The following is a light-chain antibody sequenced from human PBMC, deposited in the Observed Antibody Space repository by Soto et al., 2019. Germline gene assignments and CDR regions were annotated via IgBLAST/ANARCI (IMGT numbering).Light chain of an antibody. CDR3: SSYGGNDGV. CDR2: EVH. V-gene: IGLV2-8*01. J-gene: IGLJ3*02. CDR1: SSDVGGYNY. Sequence: QSVLTQPPSASGSLGQSVTFSCTGTSSDVGGYNYVSWYQQHPGKAPKLIIYEVHKRPSGVPDRFSGSKSGNTASLTVSGLQPEDEADYHCSSYGGNDGVFGGGTKLTVL.